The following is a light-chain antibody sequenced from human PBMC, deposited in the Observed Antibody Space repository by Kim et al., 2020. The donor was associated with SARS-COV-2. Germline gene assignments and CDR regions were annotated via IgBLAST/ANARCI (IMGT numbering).Light chain of an antibody. V-gene: IGKV1-39*01. CDR3: QQNNTTPWT. J-gene: IGKJ1*01. CDR2: AAS. CDR1: QRISTY. Sequence: TQLTQSPSSLSASVGDRVTITCRASQRISTYLTWYQHKPGKAPKLLIYAASTLQSGVPSRFSGSGSGTDFTLTITSLQPEDSATYYCQQNNTTPWTFGRGTRLEIK.